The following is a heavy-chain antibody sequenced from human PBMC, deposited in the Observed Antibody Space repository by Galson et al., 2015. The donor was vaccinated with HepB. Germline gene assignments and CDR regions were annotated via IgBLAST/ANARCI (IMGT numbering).Heavy chain of an antibody. CDR3: ARMDCSNGVCLYGMDV. Sequence: SLRLSCAGSGFIFSDYYMSWIRQAPGKGLDWVSYMSSRGSTIYYGDSVKGRFTISRDNAKNSLYLQMNSLRGEDTAVYYCARMDCSNGVCLYGMDVWGQGTTVTVSS. J-gene: IGHJ6*02. CDR2: MSSRGSTI. V-gene: IGHV3-11*01. D-gene: IGHD2-8*01. CDR1: GFIFSDYY.